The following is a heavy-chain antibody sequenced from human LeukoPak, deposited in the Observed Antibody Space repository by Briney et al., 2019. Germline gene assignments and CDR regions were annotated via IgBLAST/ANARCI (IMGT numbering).Heavy chain of an antibody. Sequence: GGSLRLSCEASGFTFTTYSMTWVRQAPGKGLEWVSIISSGSSAIFSADALKGRFTISRDDAKNLLYLDMNSLRTEDTAVYYCARGHTAVTRHFDFWGQGTLVTVSS. CDR2: ISSGSSAI. CDR3: ARGHTAVTRHFDF. CDR1: GFTFTTYS. J-gene: IGHJ4*02. V-gene: IGHV3-21*01. D-gene: IGHD4-17*01.